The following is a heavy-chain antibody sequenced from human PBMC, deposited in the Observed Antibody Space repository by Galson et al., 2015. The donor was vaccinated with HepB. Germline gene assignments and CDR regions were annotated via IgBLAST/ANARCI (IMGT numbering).Heavy chain of an antibody. V-gene: IGHV6-1*01. D-gene: IGHD3-16*01. CDR2: TYFRSKWYL. J-gene: IGHJ3*02. CDR3: VRGQSRTYNI. Sequence: CAISGDSVSSNGVAWSWIRQSPSRGLEWLGTTYFRSKWYLDYSVSMKSRIIITPDTSKNQFSLQLNFVTPEDTAVYYCVRGQSRTYNIWGQGTMVTVSS. CDR1: GDSVSSNGVA.